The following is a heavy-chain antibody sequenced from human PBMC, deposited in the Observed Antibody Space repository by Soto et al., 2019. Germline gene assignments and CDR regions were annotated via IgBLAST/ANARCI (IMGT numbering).Heavy chain of an antibody. CDR1: GGSISSSSYY. V-gene: IGHV4-39*01. CDR3: ARGYYYGSGSYYGPFDY. Sequence: SEILSLTCTVSGGSISSSSYYWGWIRQPPGKGLEWIGSIYYSGSTYYNPSLKSRVTISVDTSKNQFSLKLSSVTAADTAVYYCARGYYYGSGSYYGPFDYWGQGTLVTVSS. D-gene: IGHD3-10*01. J-gene: IGHJ4*02. CDR2: IYYSGST.